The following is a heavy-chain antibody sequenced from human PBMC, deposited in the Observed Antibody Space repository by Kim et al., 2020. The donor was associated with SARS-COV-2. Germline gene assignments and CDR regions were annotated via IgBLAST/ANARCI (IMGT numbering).Heavy chain of an antibody. CDR2: IYQSGGT. Sequence: SETLSLTCDVSGASISSGSYSWSWIRQPPGQGLEWIASIYQSGGTYYNPSLKSRATISVDRSKNQFSLTLTSVTAADTAVYYCTSGPYSDYFDYWGQGTL. D-gene: IGHD4-4*01. CDR1: GASISSGSYS. V-gene: IGHV4-30-2*01. CDR3: TSGPYSDYFDY. J-gene: IGHJ4*02.